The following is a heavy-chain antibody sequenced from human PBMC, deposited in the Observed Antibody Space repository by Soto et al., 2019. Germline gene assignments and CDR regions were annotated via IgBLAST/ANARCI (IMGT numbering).Heavy chain of an antibody. Sequence: ASVKVSCKASGYTFTSYYMHWVRQAPGQGLEWMGIINPSGGSTSYAQKFQGRVTMTRDTSTSTVYMELSSLRSEDTAVYYCARAITYYYDSSGYYGASSFDYWGQGTLVTVSS. J-gene: IGHJ4*02. V-gene: IGHV1-46*01. CDR3: ARAITYYYDSSGYYGASSFDY. CDR2: INPSGGST. D-gene: IGHD3-22*01. CDR1: GYTFTSYY.